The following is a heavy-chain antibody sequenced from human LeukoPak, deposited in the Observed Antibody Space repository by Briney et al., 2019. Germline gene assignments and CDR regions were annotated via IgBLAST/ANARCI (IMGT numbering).Heavy chain of an antibody. CDR3: VRDALRGYSGYDPLDY. J-gene: IGHJ4*02. V-gene: IGHV3-20*04. CDR1: GFTFDDYG. CDR2: INWNGGST. D-gene: IGHD5-12*01. Sequence: GGSLRLSCAASGFTFDDYGMSWVRQAPGKGLEGVSRINWNGGSTGYADSVKGRFTISRDNAKKSLYLQMNSLRAEDTALYYCVRDALRGYSGYDPLDYWGQGTLVTVSS.